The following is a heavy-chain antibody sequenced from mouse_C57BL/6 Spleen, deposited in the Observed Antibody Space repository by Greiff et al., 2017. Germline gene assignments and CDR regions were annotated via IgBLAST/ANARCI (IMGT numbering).Heavy chain of an antibody. CDR2: IDPSDSYT. Sequence: VQLQQSGAELVKPGASVKLSCKASGYTFTSYWMQWVKQRPGQGLEWIGEIDPSDSYTNYNQKFKGKATLTVDTSSSTAYMQLSSLTSEDSAVYYCARFGYDYDTWFAYWGQGTLVTVSA. J-gene: IGHJ3*01. D-gene: IGHD2-4*01. CDR3: ARFGYDYDTWFAY. V-gene: IGHV1-50*01. CDR1: GYTFTSYW.